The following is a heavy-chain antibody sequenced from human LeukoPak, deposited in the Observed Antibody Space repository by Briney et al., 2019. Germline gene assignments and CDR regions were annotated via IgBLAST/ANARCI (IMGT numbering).Heavy chain of an antibody. V-gene: IGHV4-34*01. CDR3: AGGPRPGEYYYDSSGYSIDY. Sequence: SEALSLTCAVYGGSFSGYYWSWIRQPPGKGLEWIGEINHSGSTNYNPSLKSRVTISVDTSKNQFSLKLSPVTAADTAVYYCAGGPRPGEYYYDSSGYSIDYWGQGTLVTVSS. CDR2: INHSGST. D-gene: IGHD3-22*01. J-gene: IGHJ4*02. CDR1: GGSFSGYY.